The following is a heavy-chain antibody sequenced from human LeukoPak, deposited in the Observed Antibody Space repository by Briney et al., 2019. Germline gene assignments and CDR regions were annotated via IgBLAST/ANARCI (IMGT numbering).Heavy chain of an antibody. Sequence: GGSLRLPCAASGFIFSTYDMTWVRQAPGKGLEWVSSISSSSSFIYYADSVKGRFTISRDNAKNSLYLQMNSLRAEDTAVYYCAKDSYSSGWSPDNWGQGTLVTVSS. CDR3: AKDSYSSGWSPDN. CDR1: GFIFSTYD. V-gene: IGHV3-21*01. CDR2: ISSSSSFI. D-gene: IGHD6-19*01. J-gene: IGHJ4*02.